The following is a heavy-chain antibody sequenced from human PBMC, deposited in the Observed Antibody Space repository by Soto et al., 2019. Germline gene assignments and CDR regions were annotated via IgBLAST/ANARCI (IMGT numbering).Heavy chain of an antibody. Sequence: GGPLRPSYADSGFTFSSYSMNWVRQAPGKGLEWVSSISSGCSDTLYADSVKGRFIISRDNAQNSLFLQMNTMRPEDTAMYYCARVAYWAPGTHVTVSS. V-gene: IGHV3-21*01. J-gene: IGHJ4*02. CDR3: ARVAY. CDR1: GFTFSSYS. CDR2: ISSGCSDT.